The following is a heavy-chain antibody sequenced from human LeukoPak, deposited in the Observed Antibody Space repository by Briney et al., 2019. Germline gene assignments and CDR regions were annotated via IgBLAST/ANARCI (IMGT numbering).Heavy chain of an antibody. CDR2: IHSSGTVK. J-gene: IGHJ4*02. Sequence: GGSLRLSCVVSRFPFSIYEMNWVRQAPGKGLEWVSNIHSSGTVKYYSDSVKGRFSISRDNAKSSLYLQMNSLRVENTAVYYCALLTVASDFDYWGQGALVTVSS. CDR3: ALLTVASDFDY. D-gene: IGHD5-12*01. CDR1: RFPFSIYE. V-gene: IGHV3-48*03.